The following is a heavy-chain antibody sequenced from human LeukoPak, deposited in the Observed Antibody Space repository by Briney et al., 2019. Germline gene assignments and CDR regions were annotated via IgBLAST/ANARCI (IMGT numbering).Heavy chain of an antibody. D-gene: IGHD1-1*01. CDR1: GFTFSSYA. J-gene: IGHJ4*02. CDR3: AKEGPTGTTKFDY. CDR2: ISENGGTT. V-gene: IGHV3-23*01. Sequence: PGGSLRLSCAASGFTFSSYAMSWLRQAPGKGLEWVSAISENGGTTYYADSVKGRSTIPRDNSKTTLSLQLNSLRAEDTAVYYCAKEGPTGTTKFDYWGQGTLVTVSS.